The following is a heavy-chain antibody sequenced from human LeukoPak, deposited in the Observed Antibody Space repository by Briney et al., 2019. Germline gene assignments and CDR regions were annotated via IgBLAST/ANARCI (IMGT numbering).Heavy chain of an antibody. CDR1: GYSFTNYW. CDR2: IYPGDSDT. J-gene: IGHJ3*02. V-gene: IGHV5-51*01. CDR3: ARLRSGYRDAFDI. D-gene: IGHD3-22*01. Sequence: LGESLKISCKGSGYSFTNYWIGWVRQMPGKGVEGMGIIYPGDSDTRYSPSFQGQVTISADKSIGTAYLQWSSLKASDTAMYYCARLRSGYRDAFDIWGQGTLVTVSS.